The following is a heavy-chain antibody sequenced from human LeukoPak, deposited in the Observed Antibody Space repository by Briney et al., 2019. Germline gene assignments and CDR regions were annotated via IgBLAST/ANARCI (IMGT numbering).Heavy chain of an antibody. CDR2: ISGSGGST. Sequence: GESLKISCAASGFTFSSYAMSWVRQAPGKGLEWVSAISGSGGSTYYADSVKGRFTISRDNSKNTLYLQMNSLRAEDTAVYYCAKKDSRELLRYYYYMDVWGKGTTVTVSS. V-gene: IGHV3-23*01. D-gene: IGHD1-7*01. CDR1: GFTFSSYA. CDR3: AKKDSRELLRYYYYMDV. J-gene: IGHJ6*03.